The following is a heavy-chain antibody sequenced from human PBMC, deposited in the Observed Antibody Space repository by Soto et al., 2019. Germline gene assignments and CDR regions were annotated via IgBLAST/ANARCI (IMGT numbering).Heavy chain of an antibody. V-gene: IGHV3-23*01. Sequence: EVQLLESGGGLVQPGGSLRLSCAASGFTFSSYAMSWVRQAPGKGLEWVSGISGRGGSTYYADSVKGQFTIFRDNSKNTLYLQMNSLRAEDTAVYYCAKDGPLGELMADWGQGTLVTVSS. J-gene: IGHJ4*02. CDR3: AKDGPLGELMAD. D-gene: IGHD1-26*01. CDR1: GFTFSSYA. CDR2: ISGRGGST.